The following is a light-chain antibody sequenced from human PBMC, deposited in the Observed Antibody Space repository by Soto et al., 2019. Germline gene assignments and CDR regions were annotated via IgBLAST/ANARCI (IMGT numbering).Light chain of an antibody. CDR3: VLYMGSGTVV. CDR1: SGSVSTSYY. V-gene: IGLV8-61*01. Sequence: VVTQEPSFSVSPGGTVTLTCGLSSGSVSTSYYPSWYQQTPGQAPRTLIYSTNTRSSGVPDRFSGSILGNKAALTITGAQADDESDYYCVLYMGSGTVVFGGGTQLTVL. CDR2: STN. J-gene: IGLJ2*01.